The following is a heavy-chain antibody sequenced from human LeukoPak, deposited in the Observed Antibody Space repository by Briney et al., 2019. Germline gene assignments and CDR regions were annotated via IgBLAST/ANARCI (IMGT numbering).Heavy chain of an antibody. V-gene: IGHV4-31*11. J-gene: IGHJ5*02. CDR2: IYYSGST. D-gene: IGHD6-13*01. CDR1: GGSFSSGQY. CDR3: AREGPSGGIAAAGTGNWFDP. Sequence: PSETLSLTCAVFGGSFSSGQYWSWIRQHPGKGLEWIGYIYYSGSTYYNPSLKSRVTISVDTSKNQFSLKLSSVTAADTAVYYCAREGPSGGIAAAGTGNWFDPWGQGTLVTVSS.